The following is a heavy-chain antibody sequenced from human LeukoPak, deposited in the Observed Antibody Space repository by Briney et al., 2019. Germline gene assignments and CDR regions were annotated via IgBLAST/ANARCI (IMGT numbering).Heavy chain of an antibody. Sequence: PGGSLRLSCAASGFTFSSYDMHWVRHATGKGLEWVSTIGAAGDTYYPASVKGRFTNSRENAKNSLYLQMNSLRDGDTAVYYCARGTRVYFDYWGQGTLVTVSS. CDR1: GFTFSSYD. V-gene: IGHV3-13*01. J-gene: IGHJ4*02. D-gene: IGHD2-2*01. CDR3: ARGTRVYFDY. CDR2: IGAAGDT.